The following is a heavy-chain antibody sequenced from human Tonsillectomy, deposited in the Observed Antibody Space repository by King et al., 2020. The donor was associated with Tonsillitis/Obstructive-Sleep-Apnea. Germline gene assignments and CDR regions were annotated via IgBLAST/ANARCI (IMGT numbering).Heavy chain of an antibody. J-gene: IGHJ6*02. CDR2: ISSSGSTI. CDR3: ARDRHDFSPRWSVMDV. Sequence: VQLVESGGGLVQPGGSLRLSCAASGFTFSSYEMNWVRQAPGKGLEGVSYISSSGSTIYYADSVKGRFTISRDNAKNSLYLQMSSLRAEDTAVYYCARDRHDFSPRWSVMDVWGQGTTVTVSS. CDR1: GFTFSSYE. V-gene: IGHV3-48*03. D-gene: IGHD3-3*01.